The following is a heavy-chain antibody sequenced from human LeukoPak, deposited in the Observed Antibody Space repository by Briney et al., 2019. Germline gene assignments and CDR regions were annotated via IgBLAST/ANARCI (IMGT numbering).Heavy chain of an antibody. J-gene: IGHJ4*02. D-gene: IGHD1-14*01. V-gene: IGHV3-48*03. CDR2: ISSSGSTT. CDR1: GFTFSSYE. CDR3: AAKEGTRSDFDY. Sequence: GGSLRLSCVASGFTFSSYEMSWARQAPGKGLEWVSYISSSGSTTHYADSAKGRFTISRDNAKNSLYLQMNSLRGEDTAVYYCAAKEGTRSDFDYWGQGTLVTVAS.